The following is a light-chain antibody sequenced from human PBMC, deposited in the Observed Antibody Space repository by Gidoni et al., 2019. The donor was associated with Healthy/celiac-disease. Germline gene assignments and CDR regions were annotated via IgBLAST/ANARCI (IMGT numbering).Light chain of an antibody. CDR1: QDISNY. CDR2: DAS. Sequence: DIQMTQSPSSLSASVGDRVTITCQASQDISNYLNWYQQKPGKAPKLLIYDASNLETGVPSRFSGSGSGTDFTFTISSLQPEDIATYYCQQYDNPLPYTFGQGTKLEIK. V-gene: IGKV1-33*01. CDR3: QQYDNPLPYT. J-gene: IGKJ2*01.